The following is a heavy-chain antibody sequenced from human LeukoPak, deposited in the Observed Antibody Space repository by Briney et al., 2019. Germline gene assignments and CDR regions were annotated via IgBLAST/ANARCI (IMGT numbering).Heavy chain of an antibody. D-gene: IGHD3-3*01. CDR1: GGTFSSYA. CDR2: IIPIFGTA. Sequence: SVKVSCKASGGTFSSYAISWVRQAPGQGLKWMGGIIPIFGTANYAQKFQGRVTITADESTSTAYMELSSLRSEDTAVYYCAVAISDYDFWSGYPRRPYYFDYWGQGTLVTVSS. J-gene: IGHJ4*02. V-gene: IGHV1-69*01. CDR3: AVAISDYDFWSGYPRRPYYFDY.